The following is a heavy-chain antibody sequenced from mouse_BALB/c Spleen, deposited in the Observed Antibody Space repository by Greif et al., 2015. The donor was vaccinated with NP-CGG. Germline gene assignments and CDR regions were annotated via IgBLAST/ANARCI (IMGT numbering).Heavy chain of an antibody. CDR1: GYTFTSYW. Sequence: QVQLQQPGPELVRPEASVKMSCKASGYTFTSYWMHWVKQRPGQGLEWIGMIDPSNSETRLNQKFKDKATLNVDKSSNTAYMQLSSLTSEDSAVYYCVPIYYGYDVYYAMDYWGQGTSVTVSS. J-gene: IGHJ4*01. CDR3: VPIYYGYDVYYAMDY. V-gene: IGHV1S127*01. CDR2: IDPSNSET. D-gene: IGHD2-2*01.